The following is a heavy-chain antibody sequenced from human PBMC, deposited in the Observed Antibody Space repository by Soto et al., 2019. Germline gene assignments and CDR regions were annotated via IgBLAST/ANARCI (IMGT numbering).Heavy chain of an antibody. J-gene: IGHJ5*02. V-gene: IGHV4-59*01. CDR2: IYYSGST. CDR1: GGSISSYY. CDR3: ARGGQAAAGKFDT. D-gene: IGHD6-13*01. Sequence: SETLSLTCTVSGGSISSYYWSWIRQPPGKGLEWIGYIYYSGSTNYNPSLKSRVTISVDTSKNQFSLKLSSVTAADTAVYYCARGGQAAAGKFDTWGQGTLVTVSS.